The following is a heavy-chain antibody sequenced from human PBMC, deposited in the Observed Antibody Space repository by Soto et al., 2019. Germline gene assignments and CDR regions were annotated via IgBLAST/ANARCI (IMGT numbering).Heavy chain of an antibody. D-gene: IGHD6-19*01. V-gene: IGHV3-33*01. CDR1: GFTFSSYG. CDR2: IWYDGSKK. Sequence: QVQLVESGGGVVQPGRSLRLSCAASGFTFSSYGMHWVRQAPGKGLEWVAVIWYDGSKKYYADSVKGRFTISRDNSKNTLYLQMNGLRAEDTAVYYCARDCAGYSSGWYQRGGFDYWGPGTLVTVSS. J-gene: IGHJ4*02. CDR3: ARDCAGYSSGWYQRGGFDY.